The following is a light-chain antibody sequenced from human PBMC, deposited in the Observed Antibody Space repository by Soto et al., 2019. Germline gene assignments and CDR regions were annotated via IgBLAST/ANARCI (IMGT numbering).Light chain of an antibody. CDR3: SSYRSSSKV. CDR1: SSDVGGYNY. J-gene: IGLJ1*01. Sequence: QSVLTQPASVSGSPGQSITISCTGTSSDVGGYNYVSWYQQHPGKAPKLMIYEVSNRPSGVSNRFSGSKSGNTASLTISGRQAEDEADYYCSSYRSSSKVFGTGTKLTVL. V-gene: IGLV2-14*01. CDR2: EVS.